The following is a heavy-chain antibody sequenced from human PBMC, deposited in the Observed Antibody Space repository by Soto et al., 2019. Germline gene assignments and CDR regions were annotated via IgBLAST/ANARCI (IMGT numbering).Heavy chain of an antibody. V-gene: IGHV4-4*02. D-gene: IGHD3-3*01. CDR2: MFHSGGA. J-gene: IGHJ4*02. Sequence: SETLSLTCVVSDGSISTYDWWTWVRQPPGKGLEWIGKMFHSGGADYSPSLKSRVTISADSSKNHFSLRLTAVTAADTAVHYCATGNVDSMLEYWGQGTQVTVSS. CDR3: ATGNVDSMLEY. CDR1: DGSISTYDW.